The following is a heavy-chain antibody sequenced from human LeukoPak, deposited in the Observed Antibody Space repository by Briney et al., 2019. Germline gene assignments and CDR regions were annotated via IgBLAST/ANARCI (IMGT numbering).Heavy chain of an antibody. Sequence: GASVKVSCKASGYTFTDYYIHWVRQAPGQGLEWMGRIKPNTGDTKYAQKFQGRVTMTRDTSIGTTYMDLTSLTSDDTAMYYCARRAYCGGACTLDSWGQGTLVTVSS. CDR3: ARRAYCGGACTLDS. J-gene: IGHJ4*02. CDR2: IKPNTGDT. V-gene: IGHV1-2*06. D-gene: IGHD2-21*02. CDR1: GYTFTDYY.